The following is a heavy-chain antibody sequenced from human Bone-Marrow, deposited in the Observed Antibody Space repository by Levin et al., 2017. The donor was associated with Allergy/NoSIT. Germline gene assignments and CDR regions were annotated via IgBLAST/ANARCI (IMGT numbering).Heavy chain of an antibody. Sequence: PSETLSLTCAVYGGSFSGYYWSWIRQPPGKGLEWIGEINHSGSTNYNPSLKSRVTISVDTSKNQFSLKLSSVTAADTAVYYCARGRYYGSGSPGGFDPWGQGTLVTVSS. J-gene: IGHJ5*02. CDR2: INHSGST. V-gene: IGHV4-34*01. D-gene: IGHD3-10*01. CDR1: GGSFSGYY. CDR3: ARGRYYGSGSPGGFDP.